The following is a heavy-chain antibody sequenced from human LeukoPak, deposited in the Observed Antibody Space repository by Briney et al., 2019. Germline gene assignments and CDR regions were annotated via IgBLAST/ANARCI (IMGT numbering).Heavy chain of an antibody. CDR2: IVVGSGNT. Sequence: SVKVSCKASGFTFTSSAVQWVRQARGQRLEWIGWIVVGSGNTNYAQKFQERVTITRDMSTSTAYMELSSLRSEDTAVYYCARAVADVLRFLEWLPDAFDIWGQGTMVTVSS. CDR3: ARAVADVLRFLEWLPDAFDI. V-gene: IGHV1-58*01. D-gene: IGHD3-3*01. CDR1: GFTFTSSA. J-gene: IGHJ3*02.